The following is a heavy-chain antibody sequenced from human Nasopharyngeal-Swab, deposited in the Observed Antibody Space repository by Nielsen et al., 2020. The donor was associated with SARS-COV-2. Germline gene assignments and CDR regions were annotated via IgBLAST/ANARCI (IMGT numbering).Heavy chain of an antibody. CDR1: GFIFGNYA. Sequence: GESLKISCVASGFIFGNYAMAWVRQAPGKGLEWVSAIGGNGARTHYADSVRGRFIISRDNSKSTLDLQMNSLRAEDTAVYYCARDHLMTVTIPYYYYGMDVWGQGTTVTVSS. V-gene: IGHV3-23*01. D-gene: IGHD4-11*01. CDR3: ARDHLMTVTIPYYYYGMDV. J-gene: IGHJ6*02. CDR2: IGGNGART.